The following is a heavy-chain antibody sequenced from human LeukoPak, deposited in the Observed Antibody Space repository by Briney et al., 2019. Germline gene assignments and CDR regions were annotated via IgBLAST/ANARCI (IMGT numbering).Heavy chain of an antibody. CDR3: ARGILGLIPIDY. J-gene: IGHJ4*02. Sequence: GGSLRLSCAASGFVVSSSYMAWFRQAPGKGLEWVSFVYSDSNIYYADSVRGRFTISRDDSKNTLYLHMNSLRVEDSAIYYCARGILGLIPIDYWGQGTLVTVSS. CDR2: VYSDSNI. D-gene: IGHD1-26*01. CDR1: GFVVSSSY. V-gene: IGHV3-53*01.